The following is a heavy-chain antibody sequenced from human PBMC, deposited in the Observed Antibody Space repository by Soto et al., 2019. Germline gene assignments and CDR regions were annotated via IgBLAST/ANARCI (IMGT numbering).Heavy chain of an antibody. J-gene: IGHJ4*02. CDR2: ISSSSSYI. CDR3: AREAHSGSYLGR. V-gene: IGHV3-21*01. CDR1: GFTFSSYA. Sequence: EVQLLESGGGLVQPGGSLRLSCAASGFTFSSYAMSWVRQAPGKGLEWVSAISSSSSYIYYADSVKGRFTISRDNAKNSLYLQMNSLRAEDTAVYYCAREAHSGSYLGRWGQGTLVTVSS. D-gene: IGHD1-26*01.